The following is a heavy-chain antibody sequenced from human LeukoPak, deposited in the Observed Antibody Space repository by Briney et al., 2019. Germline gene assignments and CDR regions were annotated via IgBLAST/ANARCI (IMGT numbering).Heavy chain of an antibody. J-gene: IGHJ3*02. Sequence: GSLRLSCAASGFTFSSYEMNWVRQPPGKGLEWIGELNHSGTTNYNPSLKSRVTISVDTSKNQFSLKLSSVTAADTAVYYCARARAVRRADAFDIWGQGTMVTVSS. D-gene: IGHD3-10*01. CDR2: LNHSGTT. CDR1: GFTFSSYE. V-gene: IGHV4-34*01. CDR3: ARARAVRRADAFDI.